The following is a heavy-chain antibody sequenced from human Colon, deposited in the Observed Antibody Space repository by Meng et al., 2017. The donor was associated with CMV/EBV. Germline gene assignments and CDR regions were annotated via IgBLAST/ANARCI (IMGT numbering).Heavy chain of an antibody. Sequence: EHLFESWGGWGQPGGSMRLSCAASGFTFTSYDMSWVRQAPGKGLEWVSTIGRGSGANYADSVKGRFTMSRDNSKNTVYLEMNNLRAEDTAIYYCARDRWFTFWGQGVLVTVSS. V-gene: IGHV3-23*01. CDR1: GFTFTSYD. J-gene: IGHJ4*02. CDR3: ARDRWFTF. D-gene: IGHD2-15*01. CDR2: IGRGSGA.